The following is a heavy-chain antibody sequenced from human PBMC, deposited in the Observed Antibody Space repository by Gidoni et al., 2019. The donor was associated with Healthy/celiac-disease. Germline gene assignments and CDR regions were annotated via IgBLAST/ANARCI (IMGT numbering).Heavy chain of an antibody. Sequence: EVQLVESGGGLVKPGGSLRLSCADSGFTFSNAWMNWVRQAPGKGLEWVGRIKSKTDGGTTEYAAPLKGRFTISRDDSKNTLYLQMNSLKTEDTAVYYCTTDPPYCSSTSCYMDAFDIWGQGTMVTVSS. D-gene: IGHD2-2*02. J-gene: IGHJ3*02. CDR1: GFTFSNAW. CDR2: IKSKTDGGTT. V-gene: IGHV3-15*07. CDR3: TTDPPYCSSTSCYMDAFDI.